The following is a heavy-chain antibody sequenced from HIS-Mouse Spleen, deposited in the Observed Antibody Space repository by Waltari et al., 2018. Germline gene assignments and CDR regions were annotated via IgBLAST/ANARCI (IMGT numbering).Heavy chain of an antibody. CDR3: AREIPYSSSWYDWYFDL. D-gene: IGHD6-13*01. V-gene: IGHV4-39*07. J-gene: IGHJ2*01. Sequence: QLQLQESGPGLVKPSETLSLTCTVSGGSISSSSYYWGWIRQPPGKGLEWIGSIYYSGSTYHHPSLKIRVTISVDTSKNQFSLKLSSVTAADTAVYYCAREIPYSSSWYDWYFDLWGRGTLVTVSS. CDR1: GGSISSSSYY. CDR2: IYYSGST.